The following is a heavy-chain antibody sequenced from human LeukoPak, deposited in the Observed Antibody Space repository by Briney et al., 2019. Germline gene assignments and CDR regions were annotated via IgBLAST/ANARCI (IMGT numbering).Heavy chain of an antibody. D-gene: IGHD3-10*01. CDR3: ARGYYGSGSPDN. Sequence: ASVKVSCKASGYTFTGYYMHWVRQAPGQGLEWIGWINPKSGGTNYAQRFQGRVTVTRDTSISTTYMEMSRLRSDDTAVYYCARGYYGSGSPDNWGQGTLVTVSS. V-gene: IGHV1-2*02. J-gene: IGHJ4*02. CDR1: GYTFTGYY. CDR2: INPKSGGT.